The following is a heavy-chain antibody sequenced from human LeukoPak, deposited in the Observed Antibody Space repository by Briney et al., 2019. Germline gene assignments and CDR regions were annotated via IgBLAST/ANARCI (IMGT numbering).Heavy chain of an antibody. D-gene: IGHD6-19*01. CDR3: TRRSYSSGWYTDY. Sequence: GGSLRLSCAASGFTFSDHYMDWVRQAPGEGLEWVGRTRNKANNYNTEYAASVKGRSTISRDDSKNSLYLQMNSLKTEDTAVYYCTRRSYSSGWYTDYWGQGTLVTVSS. CDR1: GFTFSDHY. CDR2: TRNKANNYNT. J-gene: IGHJ4*02. V-gene: IGHV3-72*01.